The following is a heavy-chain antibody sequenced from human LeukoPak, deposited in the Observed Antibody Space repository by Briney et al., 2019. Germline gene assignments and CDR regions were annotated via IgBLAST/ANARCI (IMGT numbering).Heavy chain of an antibody. D-gene: IGHD1-26*01. V-gene: IGHV3-21*06. CDR3: ARDPYSGNYGAYYYYYMDV. Sequence: GGSLRLSCAASGFTFSGYAMHWVRQAPGKGLEWVSSITSSSSYIYYADSVKGRFTISRDNAKNSLYLQMDSLRVEDTAEYYCARDPYSGNYGAYYYYYMDVWGKGTTVTVSS. J-gene: IGHJ6*03. CDR1: GFTFSGYA. CDR2: ITSSSSYI.